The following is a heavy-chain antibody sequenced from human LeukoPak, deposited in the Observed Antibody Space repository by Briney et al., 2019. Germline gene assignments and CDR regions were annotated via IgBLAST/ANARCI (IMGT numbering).Heavy chain of an antibody. CDR3: ARERKYYYMDL. V-gene: IGHV3-48*01. Sequence: GGSLRLSCVGSEFDFSNFNMIWVRLAPGKGPEYISHISNTASATYYIDSVRGRFTISRDNARNSLYLQMDSLRAEDTAVYYCARERKYYYMDLWGKGTTVNVS. J-gene: IGHJ6*03. D-gene: IGHD2/OR15-2a*01. CDR1: EFDFSNFN. CDR2: ISNTASAT.